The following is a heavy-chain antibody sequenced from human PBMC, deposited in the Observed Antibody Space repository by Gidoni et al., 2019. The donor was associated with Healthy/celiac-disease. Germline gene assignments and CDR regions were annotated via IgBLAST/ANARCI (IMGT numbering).Heavy chain of an antibody. J-gene: IGHJ4*02. Sequence: EVQLLESGGGLVQPGGSLRLSCAASGFTFSSYAMSWVRQAPGKGLEWVSAISGSGGSTYYADSVKGRFTIARDNSKNTLYLQMNSLRAEDTAVYYCAKDRSKGVVVAATQFDYWGQGTLVTVSS. CDR1: GFTFSSYA. CDR2: ISGSGGST. CDR3: AKDRSKGVVVAATQFDY. V-gene: IGHV3-23*01. D-gene: IGHD2-15*01.